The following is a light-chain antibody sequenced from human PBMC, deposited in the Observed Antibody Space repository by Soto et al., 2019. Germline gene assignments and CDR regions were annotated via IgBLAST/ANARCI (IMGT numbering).Light chain of an antibody. CDR2: KAS. CDR1: QSISSW. CDR3: QQYNSYSYT. V-gene: IGKV1-5*03. Sequence: DIQMTQSPSTLSASVGDRVTITCRASQSISSWLAWYQQKPGKAPKLLIYKASSLKSGVPSSFSGSGSGTEFTLTISSLQPDDFATYYCQQYNSYSYTFGQGTKLEIK. J-gene: IGKJ2*01.